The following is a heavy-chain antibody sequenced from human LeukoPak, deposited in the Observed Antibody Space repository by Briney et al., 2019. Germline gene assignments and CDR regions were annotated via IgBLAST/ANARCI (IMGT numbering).Heavy chain of an antibody. D-gene: IGHD2-2*02. CDR1: GGSISSYY. J-gene: IGHJ6*03. CDR2: IYTSGST. Sequence: SETLSLTCTVSGGSISSYYWSWIRQPAGKGLEWIGRIYTSGSTNYNPSLKSRVTISVDTSKNQFSLKLSSVTAADTAVYYCARTSSGRYCSSTSCYTRYYYYYMDVWGKGTTVTVSS. CDR3: ARTSSGRYCSSTSCYTRYYYYYMDV. V-gene: IGHV4-4*07.